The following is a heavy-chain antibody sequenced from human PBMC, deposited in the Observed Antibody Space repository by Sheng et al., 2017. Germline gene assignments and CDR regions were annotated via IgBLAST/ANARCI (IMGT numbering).Heavy chain of an antibody. CDR3: ARDVTSRGVTRFNP. V-gene: IGHV3-30*04. D-gene: IGHD3-10*01. Sequence: QVQLVESGGGVVQPGRSLRLSCVASGFTFSIYGMHWLRQTPGKGLEAVAVISHDAGTDKYYADSVKGRFTISRDNSENTVYLQLNSLRAEDTAVYYCARDVTSRGVTRFNPWGQGTLVTVSS. J-gene: IGHJ5*02. CDR2: ISHDAGTDK. CDR1: GFTFSIYG.